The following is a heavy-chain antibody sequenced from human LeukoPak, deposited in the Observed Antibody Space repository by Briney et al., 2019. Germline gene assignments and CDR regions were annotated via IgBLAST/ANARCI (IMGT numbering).Heavy chain of an antibody. Sequence: PGGSLRLSCAASGFTFSDFAMGWVRHAPGKGLDWVAAISGSGGSTYYADSVKGRFTISRDNSKNTVNLQMNSLGADDTAVYYCAKDLPDSGYDGYFDYWGQGTLVTVSS. V-gene: IGHV3-23*01. D-gene: IGHD5-12*01. J-gene: IGHJ4*02. CDR2: ISGSGGST. CDR3: AKDLPDSGYDGYFDY. CDR1: GFTFSDFA.